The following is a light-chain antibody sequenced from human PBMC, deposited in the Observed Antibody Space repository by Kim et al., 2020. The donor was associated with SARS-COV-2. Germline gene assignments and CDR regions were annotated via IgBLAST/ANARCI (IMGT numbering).Light chain of an antibody. Sequence: SASVGDRVTLTCRASQNIMKYLNWYQQKPGKAPKLLMHAASSLQSGVPSRFSGSGSGTEFSLTINSLQLEDFATYYCQQSFSTPRTFGQGTKLEIK. CDR1: QNIMKY. CDR2: AAS. CDR3: QQSFSTPRT. V-gene: IGKV1-39*01. J-gene: IGKJ2*01.